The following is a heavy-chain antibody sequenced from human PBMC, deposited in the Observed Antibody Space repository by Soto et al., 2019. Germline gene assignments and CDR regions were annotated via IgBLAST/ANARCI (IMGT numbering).Heavy chain of an antibody. Sequence: KTSETLSLTCAVSGYSIRSGYYWGWIRQPPGKGLEYIGSIYHSGTTYYNPPLKSRLTTSVDTSKNQYSLKLSSVTAADTAVYYCGRHGAPYSWFDPWGQGILVTVSS. D-gene: IGHD3-16*01. CDR2: IYHSGTT. V-gene: IGHV4-38-2*01. CDR3: GRHGAPYSWFDP. CDR1: GYSIRSGYY. J-gene: IGHJ5*02.